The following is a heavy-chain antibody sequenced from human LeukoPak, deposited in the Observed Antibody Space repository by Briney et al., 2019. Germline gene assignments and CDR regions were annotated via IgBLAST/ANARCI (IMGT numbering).Heavy chain of an antibody. CDR3: ARTVMTTVTRKFDY. J-gene: IGHJ4*02. CDR2: ISGSGGST. CDR1: GFTFSSYA. D-gene: IGHD4-11*01. V-gene: IGHV3-23*01. Sequence: GGSLRLSCAASGFTFSSYAMSWVRQAPGKGLEWVSAISGSGGSTYYADSVKGRLTISRDNSKNTLYLQMNSLRAEDTAVYYCARTVMTTVTRKFDYWGPGTLVTVSS.